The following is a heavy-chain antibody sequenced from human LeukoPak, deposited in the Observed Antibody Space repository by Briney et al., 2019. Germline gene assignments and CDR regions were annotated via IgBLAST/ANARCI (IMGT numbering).Heavy chain of an antibody. CDR3: ASARVVPAAPPNDY. CDR2: IYHSGGT. CDR1: GGSISSGRYY. J-gene: IGHJ4*02. D-gene: IGHD2-2*01. Sequence: SETLSLTCTVSGGSISSGRYYWSWVRQPAGKGLEWIGYIYHSGGTYYNPSLKSRVTISVDRSKHQFSLQLSCVTAADAAVYYCASARVVPAAPPNDYWGQGTLVTVSS. V-gene: IGHV4-61*10.